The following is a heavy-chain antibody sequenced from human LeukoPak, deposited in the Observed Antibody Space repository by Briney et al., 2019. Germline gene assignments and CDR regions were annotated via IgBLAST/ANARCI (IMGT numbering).Heavy chain of an antibody. CDR2: IYTTGRT. J-gene: IGHJ2*01. Sequence: SQTLSLTCTVSGDSISSGSFHWSWIRLPAGEGLEWIGRIYTTGRTNYNPSLKSRITMSIDTSKNQFSLKLTSVTATDTAVYYCARMTTVTTRWYFDLWGRGTLITVSS. CDR3: ARMTTVTTRWYFDL. CDR1: GDSISSGSFH. D-gene: IGHD4-17*01. V-gene: IGHV4-61*02.